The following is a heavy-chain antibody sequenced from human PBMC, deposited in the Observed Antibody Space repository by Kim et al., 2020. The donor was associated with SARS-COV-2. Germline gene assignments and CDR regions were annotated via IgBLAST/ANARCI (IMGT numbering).Heavy chain of an antibody. CDR2: LSDSGGDT. CDR3: AKKGISARVQWYFDL. Sequence: GGSLRLSCAASGFTFSSFAMTWVRQAPGKGLEWVSILSDSGGDTFYADSVKGRFTISRDNSKNTLYLQMNSLRAEDTAVYYCAKKGISARVQWYFDLWGRGTLVTVSS. D-gene: IGHD6-13*01. CDR1: GFTFSSFA. J-gene: IGHJ2*01. V-gene: IGHV3-23*01.